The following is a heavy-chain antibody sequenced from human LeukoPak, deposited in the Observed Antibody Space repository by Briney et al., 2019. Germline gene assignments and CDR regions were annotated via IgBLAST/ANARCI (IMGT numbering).Heavy chain of an antibody. CDR3: AKDTRTTVTWYWFDP. J-gene: IGHJ5*02. D-gene: IGHD4-17*01. Sequence: GGSLRLSCAAPGFTFSSYAMSWVRQAPGKGLEWVSAISGSGGSTYYADSVKGRFTISRDNSKNTLYLQMNSLRAEDTAVYYCAKDTRTTVTWYWFDPWGQGTLVTVSS. V-gene: IGHV3-23*01. CDR2: ISGSGGST. CDR1: GFTFSSYA.